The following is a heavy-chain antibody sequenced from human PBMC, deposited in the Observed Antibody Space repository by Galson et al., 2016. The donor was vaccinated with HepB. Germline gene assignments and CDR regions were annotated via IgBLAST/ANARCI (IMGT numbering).Heavy chain of an antibody. Sequence: QSGAEVKKPGESLKISCKASGYTFTTYGINWVRRAPGQGLEWMGWISTYNGNTNYAQKLQGRVTMTTDTSTATAYMELRSLRSDDTAVYYCAREQEVGYGMDAWGQGTTVTVSS. CDR1: GYTFTTYG. CDR3: AREQEVGYGMDA. V-gene: IGHV1-18*01. D-gene: IGHD1-26*01. J-gene: IGHJ6*02. CDR2: ISTYNGNT.